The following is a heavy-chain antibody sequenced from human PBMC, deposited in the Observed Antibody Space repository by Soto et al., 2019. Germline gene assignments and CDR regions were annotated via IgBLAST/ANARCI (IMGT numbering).Heavy chain of an antibody. J-gene: IGHJ5*02. CDR1: GYTFTSYA. CDR2: VNAGNGNT. CDR3: ASERRITGTTVGWFDP. D-gene: IGHD1-7*01. Sequence: ASVKVSCKASGYTFTSYAMHWVRQAPGQRLEWMGWVNAGNGNTKYSQKFQGRVTITRDTSASTAYMELSSLRSEDTAVYYCASERRITGTTVGWFDPCGQGTLVTVSS. V-gene: IGHV1-3*01.